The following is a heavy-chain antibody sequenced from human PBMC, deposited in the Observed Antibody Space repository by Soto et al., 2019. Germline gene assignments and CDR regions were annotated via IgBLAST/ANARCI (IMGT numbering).Heavy chain of an antibody. CDR1: GYTFTSYG. V-gene: IGHV1-18*01. Sequence: QVQLVQSGAEVKKPGASVKVSCKASGYTFTSYGISWVRQAPGQGLEWMGWISAYNGNTNYAQKLQGRVTMTTDTSPSTAYMDLSSLRSDATAVYYCARELYDILTVYSPTNYFDYWGQVTLVPVSS. CDR2: ISAYNGNT. J-gene: IGHJ4*02. CDR3: ARELYDILTVYSPTNYFDY. D-gene: IGHD3-9*01.